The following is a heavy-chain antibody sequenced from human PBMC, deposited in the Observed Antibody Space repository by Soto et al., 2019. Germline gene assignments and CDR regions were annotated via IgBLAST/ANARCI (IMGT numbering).Heavy chain of an antibody. V-gene: IGHV4-61*01. D-gene: IGHD6-6*01. CDR3: ARGLRYSSSSEGYYYYGMDV. J-gene: IGHJ6*02. CDR1: GGSVSSGSYY. Sequence: QVQLQESGPGLVKPSETLSLTCTVSGGSVSSGSYYWRWIRQPPGKGLEWIGYIYYSGSTNYNPSLKSRVTISVDTSKNQFSLKLSSVTAADTAVYYCARGLRYSSSSEGYYYYGMDVWGQGTTVTVSS. CDR2: IYYSGST.